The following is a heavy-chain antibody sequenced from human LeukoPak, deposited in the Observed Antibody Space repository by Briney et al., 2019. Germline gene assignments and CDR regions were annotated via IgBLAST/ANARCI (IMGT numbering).Heavy chain of an antibody. Sequence: PGGSLRLSCAASGFTFIYYTMNWVRQAPGKGLEWVSCISSSSRYIYYADSVKGRFTISRDNAKNSLYLQMNSLRAEDTAVYYCARGPYNYCDTSDHGSLDFWGQGTPVTVSS. CDR2: ISSSSRYI. J-gene: IGHJ4*02. CDR1: GFTFIYYT. V-gene: IGHV3-21*01. D-gene: IGHD3-22*01. CDR3: ARGPYNYCDTSDHGSLDF.